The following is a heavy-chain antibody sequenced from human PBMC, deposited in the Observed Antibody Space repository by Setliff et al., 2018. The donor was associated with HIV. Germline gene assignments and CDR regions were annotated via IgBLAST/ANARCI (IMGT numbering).Heavy chain of an antibody. J-gene: IGHJ4*02. V-gene: IGHV4-4*09. D-gene: IGHD3-22*01. CDR3: ARGLSFYDPGGFDY. Sequence: PSETLSLTCTVSGGPISSYYWSWIRQPPGKGLEWIGYVYTSGSTNYNPSLKSRVTISVDTSKNQFSLTLSSVTAADTAVYYCARGLSFYDPGGFDYWGQGTLVTVSS. CDR1: GGPISSYY. CDR2: VYTSGST.